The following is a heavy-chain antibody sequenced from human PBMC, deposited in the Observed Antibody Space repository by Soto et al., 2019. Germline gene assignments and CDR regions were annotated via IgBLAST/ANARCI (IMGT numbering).Heavy chain of an antibody. CDR2: INPNSGVA. CDR1: GYACTDYF. CDR3: ARMPVQWELFKFDT. V-gene: IGHV1-2*02. J-gene: IGHJ4*02. D-gene: IGHD3-10*01. Sequence: QVQLVHSGPEVKKPGASVTVSCKASGYACTDYFLNWVRQAPGQGLEWVGWINPNSGVANLAPKFDGRVTLTRHTSIGTVYMEMTGLTSDDTAVYFCARMPVQWELFKFDTWGQGTLVTVSS.